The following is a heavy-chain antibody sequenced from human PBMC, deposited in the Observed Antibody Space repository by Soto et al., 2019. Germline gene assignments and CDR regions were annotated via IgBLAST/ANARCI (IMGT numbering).Heavy chain of an antibody. CDR3: ARGPKGYSSTWYVD. D-gene: IGHD6-13*01. CDR2: INHSGST. J-gene: IGHJ4*02. V-gene: IGHV4-34*01. CDR1: GGSFSGYC. Sequence: QVQLQQWGAGLLKPSETLSLTCAVYGGSFSGYCWSWIRQPPGKGLEWIGEINHSGSTNYNPSLKSRVTIPVDTYKNQFSLKLSSVAAADTAVYYCARGPKGYSSTWYVDWGQGTLVTVSS.